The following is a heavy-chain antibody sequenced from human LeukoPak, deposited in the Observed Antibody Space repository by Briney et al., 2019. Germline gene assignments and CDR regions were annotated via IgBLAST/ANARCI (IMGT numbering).Heavy chain of an antibody. J-gene: IGHJ5*02. D-gene: IGHD3-22*01. CDR2: MYHSGSP. CDR3: ARTTFYYDRSGYSNWFDP. V-gene: IGHV4-59*01. CDR1: GGSISNYY. Sequence: SETLSLTCTVSGGSISNYYWSWIRQPPGKGLEWIGYMYHSGSPNYNPSLKSRVTISVDTSRNQFSLKLSSVTAADTAVYYCARTTFYYDRSGYSNWFDPWGQGTLVTVSS.